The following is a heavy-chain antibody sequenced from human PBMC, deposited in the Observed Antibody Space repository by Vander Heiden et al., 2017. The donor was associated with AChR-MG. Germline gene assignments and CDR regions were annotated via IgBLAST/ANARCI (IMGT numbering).Heavy chain of an antibody. Sequence: EVYLVESGGDLVQPGGSLRLSCTASGFTFSNYWMDWFRTGPGKGLEGVANINQDGSEKYYVGSVEGRFTVSRDNAENSVYLQMNSLRAEDTATYYCARHLDYWGQGTLVTVSS. V-gene: IGHV3-7*01. J-gene: IGHJ4*02. CDR3: ARHLDY. CDR1: GFTFSNYW. CDR2: INQDGSEK.